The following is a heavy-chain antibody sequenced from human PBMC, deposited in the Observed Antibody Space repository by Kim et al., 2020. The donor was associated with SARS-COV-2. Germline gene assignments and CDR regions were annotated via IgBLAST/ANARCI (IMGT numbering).Heavy chain of an antibody. V-gene: IGHV1-69*04. CDR2: IIPILGIA. D-gene: IGHD3-9*01. CDR1: GGTFSSYA. Sequence: SVKVSCKASGGTFSSYAISWVRQAPGQGLEWMGRIIPILGIANYAQKFQGRVTITADKSTSTAYMELSSLRSEDTAVYYCARDRLKRPIYDILTGYPGREGTVYYYYYMDVWGKGTTVTVSS. CDR3: ARDRLKRPIYDILTGYPGREGTVYYYYYMDV. J-gene: IGHJ6*03.